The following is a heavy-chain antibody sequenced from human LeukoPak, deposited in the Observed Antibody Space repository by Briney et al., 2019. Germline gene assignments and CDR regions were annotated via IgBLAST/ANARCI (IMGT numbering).Heavy chain of an antibody. CDR1: GFPFSSYA. Sequence: SGGSLRLSCAASGFPFSSYAMHWVRQAPGKGLEWVSAISGSGGSTYYADSVKGRFTISRDNSKNTLYLQMNSLRAEDTAVYYCAKERIPLSSFIAAAGTIDYWGQGTLVTVSS. CDR2: ISGSGGST. J-gene: IGHJ4*02. D-gene: IGHD6-13*01. V-gene: IGHV3-23*01. CDR3: AKERIPLSSFIAAAGTIDY.